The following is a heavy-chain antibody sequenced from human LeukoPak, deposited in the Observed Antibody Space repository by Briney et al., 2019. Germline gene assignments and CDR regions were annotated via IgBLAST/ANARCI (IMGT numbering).Heavy chain of an antibody. V-gene: IGHV1-18*01. CDR1: GYTFTSYG. D-gene: IGHD2-2*01. CDR3: ARDSVVPAAPYDSNDY. Sequence: ASVKVSCKASGYTFTSYGISWVRQAPGQGLEWMGWTSAYNGNTNYAQKLQGRVTMTTDTSTSTAYMELRSLRSDDTAVYYCARDSVVPAAPYDSNDYWGQGTLVTVSS. CDR2: TSAYNGNT. J-gene: IGHJ4*02.